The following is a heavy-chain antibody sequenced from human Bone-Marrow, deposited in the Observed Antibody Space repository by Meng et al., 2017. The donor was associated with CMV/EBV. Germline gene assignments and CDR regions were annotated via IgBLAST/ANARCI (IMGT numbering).Heavy chain of an antibody. Sequence: SVKVSCKASGGTFSSYAISWVRQAPGQGLEWMGGIIPIFGTANYAQKFQGRVTITTDESTSTAYMELSSLRSEDTAEYYCARDRRFQFYGMDVWGQGTTVTVSS. J-gene: IGHJ6*01. CDR2: IIPIFGTA. V-gene: IGHV1-69*05. CDR1: GGTFSSYA. D-gene: IGHD3-3*01. CDR3: ARDRRFQFYGMDV.